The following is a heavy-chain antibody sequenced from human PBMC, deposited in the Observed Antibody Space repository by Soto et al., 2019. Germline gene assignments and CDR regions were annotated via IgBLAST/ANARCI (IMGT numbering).Heavy chain of an antibody. CDR1: GDSVSSNSAA. CDR3: AKDLIEHGRFYYGSGSYYNPHYNWFDP. D-gene: IGHD3-10*01. J-gene: IGHJ5*02. CDR2: TYYRSKWYN. Sequence: SQTLSLTCAISGDSVSSNSAAWNWIRQSPSRGLEWLGRTYYRSKWYNDYAVSVKSRITINPDTSKNQFSLQLNSVTPEDTAVYYCAKDLIEHGRFYYGSGSYYNPHYNWFDPWGQGTLVTVSS. V-gene: IGHV6-1*01.